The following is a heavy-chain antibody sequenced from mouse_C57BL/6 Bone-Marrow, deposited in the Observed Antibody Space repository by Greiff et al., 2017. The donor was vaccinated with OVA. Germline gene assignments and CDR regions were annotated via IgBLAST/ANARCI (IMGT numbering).Heavy chain of an antibody. CDR2: INPNNGGT. CDR1: GYKFTDYN. D-gene: IGHD1-1*01. CDR3: ARGGFAYYCSSLYYFDY. V-gene: IGHV1-18*01. Sequence: EVQLQQSGPELVKPGASVKIPCKASGYKFTDYNMDWVKQSHGKSLEWIGAINPNNGGTIYNQKFKGQATLTVDKSSSTAYMELRSLTSEYTAVYYCARGGFAYYCSSLYYFDYWGQGTTLTVSS. J-gene: IGHJ2*01.